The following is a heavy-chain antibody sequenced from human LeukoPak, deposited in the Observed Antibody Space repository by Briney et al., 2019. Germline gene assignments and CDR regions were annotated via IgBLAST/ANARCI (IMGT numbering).Heavy chain of an antibody. Sequence: ASVKVSCKASGYTFTSYGISWVRQAPGQGLEWMGWISAYNGNTNYAQKLQGRVTMTTGTSTSTAYMELRSLRSDDTAVYYCARGLQVVGATQAYDYWGQGTLVTVSS. CDR3: ARGLQVVGATQAYDY. V-gene: IGHV1-18*01. CDR1: GYTFTSYG. D-gene: IGHD1-26*01. J-gene: IGHJ4*02. CDR2: ISAYNGNT.